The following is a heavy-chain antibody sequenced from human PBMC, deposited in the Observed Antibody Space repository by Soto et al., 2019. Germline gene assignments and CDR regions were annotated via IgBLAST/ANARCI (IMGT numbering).Heavy chain of an antibody. CDR1: GFTFSSYE. CDR3: ARCVTADYFDY. Sequence: QAGGSLRLSCAASGFTFSSYEMNWVRQAPGKGLEWVSYISSSGSTIYYADSVKGRFTISRDNAKNSLYLQMNSLRAEDTAVYYCARCVTADYFDYWGQGTLVTVSS. V-gene: IGHV3-48*03. CDR2: ISSSGSTI. J-gene: IGHJ4*02.